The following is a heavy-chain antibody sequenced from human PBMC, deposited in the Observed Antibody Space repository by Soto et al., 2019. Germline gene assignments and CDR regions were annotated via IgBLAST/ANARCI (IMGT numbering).Heavy chain of an antibody. CDR1: GDSISSSDYF. CDR2: IYYSGNT. J-gene: IGHJ4*02. Sequence: QVQLQELGPGLVRPSQTLSLTCAVSGDSISSSDYFWSWIRQPPGKGLEWIGYIYYSGNTYFTPSLQSRITISLDASKNHFSLKLTSVTAADTAVYFCARGAYSSSSSFFDSWGQGTLVTVSS. V-gene: IGHV4-30-4*01. CDR3: ARGAYSSSSSFFDS. D-gene: IGHD6-6*01.